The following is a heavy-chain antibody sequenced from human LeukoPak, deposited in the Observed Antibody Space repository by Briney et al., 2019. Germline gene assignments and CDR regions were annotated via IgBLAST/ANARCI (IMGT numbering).Heavy chain of an antibody. J-gene: IGHJ4*02. V-gene: IGHV1-69*13. CDR1: GGTFSSYA. CDR3: ARPYYYDSSGYYYQGFDY. D-gene: IGHD3-22*01. CDR2: IIPIFGTA. Sequence: ASVKVSCKASGGTFSSYAISWVRQAPGQGLEWVGGIIPIFGTANYAQKFQGRVTITADESTSTAYMELSSLRSEDTAVYYCARPYYYDSSGYYYQGFDYWGQGTLVTVSS.